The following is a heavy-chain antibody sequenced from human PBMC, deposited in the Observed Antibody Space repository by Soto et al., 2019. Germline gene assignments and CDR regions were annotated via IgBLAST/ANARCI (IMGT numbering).Heavy chain of an antibody. CDR2: ISSRSNTI. D-gene: IGHD6-13*01. V-gene: IGHV3-48*01. Sequence: EVQLVESGGGLVQPGGSLRLSCAASRITCSNYSRNFVLQAPGQGLEWDSYISSRSNTIYYADSVKGRFTISRDNARNSLYLQMNGLRAEDTAVYYCARVFGVEAAARKIWGQGTLVTVSS. J-gene: IGHJ4*02. CDR1: RITCSNYS. CDR3: ARVFGVEAAARKI.